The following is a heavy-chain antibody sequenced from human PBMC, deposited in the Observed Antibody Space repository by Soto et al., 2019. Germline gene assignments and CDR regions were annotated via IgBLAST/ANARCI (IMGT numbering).Heavy chain of an antibody. V-gene: IGHV3-21*01. J-gene: IGHJ4*02. D-gene: IGHD1-1*01. Sequence: EVQLVESGGGLVKPGGSLRLSCAASGFTFSSYSMNWVRQAPGKGLEWVSSISSSSSYIYYADSVKGRFTISRDNAKNAVYLQMNSLRAEDTAVYYCARGNLERSFGYWGQGTLVTVSS. CDR2: ISSSSSYI. CDR3: ARGNLERSFGY. CDR1: GFTFSSYS.